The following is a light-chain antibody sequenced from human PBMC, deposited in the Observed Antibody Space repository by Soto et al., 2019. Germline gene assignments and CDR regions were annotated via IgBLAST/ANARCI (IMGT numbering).Light chain of an antibody. V-gene: IGLV1-44*01. J-gene: IGLJ1*01. CDR2: NNN. CDR1: GSNIGSNT. Sequence: VRTRPASATEIDVGRGSITCSGSGSNIGSNTVHWYQQLPGTAPKPLMYNNNQRPSGVPDRFSGSKSGTSASLAISGLQSEDEADYYWAAWDDSLSGYVFGTGTKVTVL. CDR3: AAWDDSLSGYV.